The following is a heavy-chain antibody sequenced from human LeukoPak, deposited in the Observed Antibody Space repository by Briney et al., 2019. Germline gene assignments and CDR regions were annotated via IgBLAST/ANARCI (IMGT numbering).Heavy chain of an antibody. Sequence: SETLSLTCAVYGGSFSGYYWSWIRQPPGKGLEWIGEINHSGSTNYNPSLKSRVTISVDTSKNQFSLKLSSVTAADTAVYYCARKSRDGYNYLDYWGQGTLVTVSS. CDR3: ARKSRDGYNYLDY. CDR2: INHSGST. D-gene: IGHD5-24*01. V-gene: IGHV4-34*01. CDR1: GGSFSGYY. J-gene: IGHJ4*02.